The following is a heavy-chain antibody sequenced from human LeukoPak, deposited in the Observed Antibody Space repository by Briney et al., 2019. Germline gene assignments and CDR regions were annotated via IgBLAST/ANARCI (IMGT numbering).Heavy chain of an antibody. CDR3: ARDMTTVTHVLYYYGMDV. Sequence: PGGSLRLSCAASGFTFSSYEMNWVRQAPGKGLEWVSYISSSGSTIYYADSVKGRFTISRDNAKNSLYLQMNSLRAEDTAVYYCARDMTTVTHVLYYYGMDVWGQGTTVTVSS. CDR1: GFTFSSYE. CDR2: ISSSGSTI. D-gene: IGHD4-17*01. J-gene: IGHJ6*02. V-gene: IGHV3-48*03.